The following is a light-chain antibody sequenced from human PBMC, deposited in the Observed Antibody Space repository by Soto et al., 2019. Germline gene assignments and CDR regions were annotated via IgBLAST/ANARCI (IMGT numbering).Light chain of an antibody. CDR3: QQYNNWPPYT. J-gene: IGKJ2*01. CDR2: GAS. CDR1: QSVGRN. V-gene: IGKV3-15*01. Sequence: EVVMTQSPATLSVSPGERGTLSCRASQSVGRNLAWYQQKPGQAPRLLIYGASTRATGIPARFSGSGSGTEFTLTISSLQSEDFAVYYCQQYNNWPPYTFGQRTKVDIK.